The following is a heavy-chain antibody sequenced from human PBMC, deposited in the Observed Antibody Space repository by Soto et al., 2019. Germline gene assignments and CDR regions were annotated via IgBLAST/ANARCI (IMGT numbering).Heavy chain of an antibody. CDR2: ISAYNGNT. V-gene: IGHV1-18*04. CDR3: ARDAGTYYDFWSGYYRDAFAI. J-gene: IGHJ3*02. Sequence: QVQLVQSGAEVKKPGASVKVSCKASGYTFTSYGISWVRQAPGQGLEWMGWISAYNGNTNYAQKLQGRVTMSTDTSTSTAYMELRSLRSDDTAMYYCARDAGTYYDFWSGYYRDAFAIWGQGTMVTVSS. CDR1: GYTFTSYG. D-gene: IGHD3-3*01.